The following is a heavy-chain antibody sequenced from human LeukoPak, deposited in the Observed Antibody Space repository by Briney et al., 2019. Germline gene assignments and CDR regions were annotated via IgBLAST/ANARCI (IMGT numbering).Heavy chain of an antibody. D-gene: IGHD6-19*01. CDR1: GFTYSSYG. V-gene: IGHV3-30*02. CDR2: IRYDGSNK. CDR3: AKSGSGWYQGGSDFDY. J-gene: IGHJ4*02. Sequence: SGGSLRLSCAASGFTYSSYGMRWVRKAPGKGLEWVAFIRYDGSNKYYADSVKGRFTISRDNAKDTLYLQMNSLRAEDTAVYYCAKSGSGWYQGGSDFDYWGQGTLVTVSS.